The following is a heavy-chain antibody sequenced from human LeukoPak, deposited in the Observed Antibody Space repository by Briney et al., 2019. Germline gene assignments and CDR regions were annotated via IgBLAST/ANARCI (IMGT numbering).Heavy chain of an antibody. CDR2: IYTSGNT. Sequence: PSETLSHTCTVSGGSISSYYWSWIRQPAGKGLEWIGRIYTSGNTNYNPSLKSRVTMSVDTSKNQLSLKLSSVTAADTAVYYCARLTYGDNSESYFDYWGQGTLVTVSS. V-gene: IGHV4-4*07. J-gene: IGHJ4*02. CDR3: ARLTYGDNSESYFDY. CDR1: GGSISSYY. D-gene: IGHD4-23*01.